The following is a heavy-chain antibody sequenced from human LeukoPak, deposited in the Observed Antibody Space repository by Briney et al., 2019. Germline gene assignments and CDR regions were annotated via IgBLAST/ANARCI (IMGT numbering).Heavy chain of an antibody. Sequence: PGGSLRLSCAASGFTFSSYGMHWVRQAPGKGLEWVAFIRYDGSNKYYADSVKGRFTISRDNSKNTLYLQMNSLRAEDTAVYCCAKGFSGSWSFDYWGQGTLVTVSS. V-gene: IGHV3-30*02. J-gene: IGHJ4*02. CDR2: IRYDGSNK. D-gene: IGHD6-13*01. CDR1: GFTFSSYG. CDR3: AKGFSGSWSFDY.